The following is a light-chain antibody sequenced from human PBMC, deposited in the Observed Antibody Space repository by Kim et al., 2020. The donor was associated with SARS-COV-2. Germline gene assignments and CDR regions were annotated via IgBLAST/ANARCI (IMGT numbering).Light chain of an antibody. CDR2: DNN. V-gene: IGLV1-51*01. CDR1: SSNIGKNY. CDR3: GTWDSSLSGLV. J-gene: IGLJ3*02. Sequence: GQEGTISCSGRSSNIGKNYVSWYQQLPGTAPKLLIYDNNKRPSGIPDRFSGSKSGTSATLGITGLQTGDEADYYFGTWDSSLSGLVFGGGTKRTVL.